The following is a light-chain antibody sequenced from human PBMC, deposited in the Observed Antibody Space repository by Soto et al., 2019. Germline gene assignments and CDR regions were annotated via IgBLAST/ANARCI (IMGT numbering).Light chain of an antibody. CDR3: QQSYSTPRT. Sequence: DIQMTQSPSSLSASVGDRVTITCRASQSISSYLNWYQQKPGKAPKILIYAASSLQSGVPSRFSGSGSGTDFTLTISSLQPEDSATYYCQQSYSTPRTFGQGTKLEIK. CDR2: AAS. V-gene: IGKV1-39*01. J-gene: IGKJ2*01. CDR1: QSISSY.